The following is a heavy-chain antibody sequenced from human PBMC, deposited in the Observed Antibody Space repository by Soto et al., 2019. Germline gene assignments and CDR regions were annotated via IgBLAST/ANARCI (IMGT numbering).Heavy chain of an antibody. CDR1: GGSISSDF. CDR3: ARGSDFIYSYGMDV. V-gene: IGHV4-59*01. Sequence: QVQLQESGPGLVKPSETLSLTCTVSGGSISSDFWSWIRQPPGKGLEWIGYIFYTGSTNYNPSLKGAVNISVDTSKNQFSLEVRSVIAAATAVYYCARGSDFIYSYGMDVWGQGTTVTVSS. J-gene: IGHJ6*02. D-gene: IGHD5-12*01. CDR2: IFYTGST.